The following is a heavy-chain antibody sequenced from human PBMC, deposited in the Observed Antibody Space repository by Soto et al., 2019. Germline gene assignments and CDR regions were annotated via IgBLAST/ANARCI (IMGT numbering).Heavy chain of an antibody. D-gene: IGHD6-19*01. CDR3: ARDQAVARFDY. Sequence: QVQLVQSGAEVKKPGASVKVSCKASGYTFTSYGISWVRQAPGQGLEWMGWISAYNGNTKYAQNLQGRVPMTTDTSTSTAYMELRSLRSGATAVYYCARDQAVARFDYWGQGTLVTVSS. V-gene: IGHV1-18*01. CDR2: ISAYNGNT. CDR1: GYTFTSYG. J-gene: IGHJ4*02.